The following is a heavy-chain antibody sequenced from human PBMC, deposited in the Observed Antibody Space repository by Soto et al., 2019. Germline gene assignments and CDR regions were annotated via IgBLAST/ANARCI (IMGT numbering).Heavy chain of an antibody. D-gene: IGHD5-12*01. CDR3: AKEGYSGYVNYYYGMDV. CDR1: GFTFSSYG. Sequence: QVQLVESGGGVVQPGRSLRLSCAASGFTFSSYGMHWVRQAPGKGLEWVAVISYDGSNKYYADSVKGRFTISRDNSKNXLYLQMNSLRAEDTAVYYCAKEGYSGYVNYYYGMDVWGQGTTVTVSS. CDR2: ISYDGSNK. J-gene: IGHJ6*02. V-gene: IGHV3-30*18.